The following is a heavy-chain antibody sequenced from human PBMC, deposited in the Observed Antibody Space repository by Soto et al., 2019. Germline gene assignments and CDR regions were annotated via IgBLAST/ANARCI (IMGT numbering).Heavy chain of an antibody. CDR2: IYYSGST. CDR1: GGSISSGGYY. J-gene: IGHJ4*02. Sequence: TSETLSLTCTVSGGSISSGGYYWSWIRQHPGKGLEWFWYIYYSGSTYYNPSLKSRVTISVDTSKNQFSLKLSSLTAADTAVYYCARYNYYDSSGYSEYFDYWGQGTLVTVSS. CDR3: ARYNYYDSSGYSEYFDY. D-gene: IGHD3-22*01. V-gene: IGHV4-31*03.